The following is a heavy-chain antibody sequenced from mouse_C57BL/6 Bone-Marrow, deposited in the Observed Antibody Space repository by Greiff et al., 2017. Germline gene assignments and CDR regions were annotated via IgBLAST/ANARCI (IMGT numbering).Heavy chain of an antibody. Sequence: EVHLVESGGGLVKPGGSLKLSCAASGFTFSDYYMYWVRQTPEKRLEWVAYISNGGGSTYYPDTVKGRFTISRDNAKNTLYLQMSRLKSEDTAMYYCARHGAYWGQGTLVTVSA. J-gene: IGHJ3*01. CDR2: ISNGGGST. V-gene: IGHV5-12*01. CDR3: ARHGAY. CDR1: GFTFSDYY.